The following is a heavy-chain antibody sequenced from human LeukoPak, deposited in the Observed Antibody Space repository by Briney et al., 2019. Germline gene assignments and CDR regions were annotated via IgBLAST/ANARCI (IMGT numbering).Heavy chain of an antibody. CDR1: GGSISTATHY. CDR2: IHYTGIT. Sequence: SETLSLTCTVSGGSISTATHYWAWIRQPPGEGLEWIGTIHYTGITYYNPSLKSRVTISVDTSKNQFSLHLGSVTAADTAVYHCARQRSGTYQWTFDYWGQGTLVPVSS. D-gene: IGHD1-26*01. V-gene: IGHV4-39*01. J-gene: IGHJ4*02. CDR3: ARQRSGTYQWTFDY.